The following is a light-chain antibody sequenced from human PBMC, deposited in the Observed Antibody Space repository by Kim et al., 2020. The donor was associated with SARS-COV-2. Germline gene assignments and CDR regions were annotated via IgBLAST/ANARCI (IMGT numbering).Light chain of an antibody. Sequence: SYELTQPPSVSVAPGKTARITCGGNNIGSKSVHWYQQKPGQAPVLVIYYDSDRPSGIPERFSGSNSGNTATLTISRVEAGDEADYYCQVWDSSSVPYVFVTGTKVTVL. CDR2: YDS. CDR3: QVWDSSSVPYV. V-gene: IGLV3-21*04. CDR1: NIGSKS. J-gene: IGLJ1*01.